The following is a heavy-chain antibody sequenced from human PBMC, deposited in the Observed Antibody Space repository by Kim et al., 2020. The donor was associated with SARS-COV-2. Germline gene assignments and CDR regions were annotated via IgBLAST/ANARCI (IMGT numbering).Heavy chain of an antibody. CDR2: INHSGST. CDR3: ARGPNSGSYYVRWYYFDY. Sequence: SETLSLTCAVYGGSFSGYYWSWIRQPPGKGLEWIGEINHSGSTNYNPSLKSRVTISVDTSKNQFSLKLSSVTAADTAVYYCARGPNSGSYYVRWYYFDYWGQGTLVTVSS. J-gene: IGHJ4*02. CDR1: GGSFSGYY. V-gene: IGHV4-34*01. D-gene: IGHD1-26*01.